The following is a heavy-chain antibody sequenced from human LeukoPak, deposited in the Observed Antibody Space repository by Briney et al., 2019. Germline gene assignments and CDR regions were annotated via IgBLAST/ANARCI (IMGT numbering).Heavy chain of an antibody. Sequence: GGSLRLSCVASGYIFSKYSVNWVRQAPGKGLEWVSSISGSSTHIHYADSVKGRFTISRDNAKNLLFLQMNSLRVKDTAVYYCARAPPGYEILTGSYFDFWGQGTPVTVSS. D-gene: IGHD3-9*01. V-gene: IGHV3-21*01. CDR1: GYIFSKYS. J-gene: IGHJ4*02. CDR2: ISGSSTHI. CDR3: ARAPPGYEILTGSYFDF.